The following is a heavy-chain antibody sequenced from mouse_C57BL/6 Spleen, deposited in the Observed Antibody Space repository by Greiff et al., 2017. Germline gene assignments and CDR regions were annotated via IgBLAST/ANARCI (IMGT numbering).Heavy chain of an antibody. CDR1: GFTFSSYA. CDR2: ISDGGSYT. D-gene: IGHD2-5*01. Sequence: EVKLMESGGGLVKPGGSLKLSCAASGFTFSSYAMSWVRQTPEKRLEWVATISDGGSYTYYPDNVKGRFTISRDNAKNTLYLQMSHLKSEDTAMYYCAREEYSNYPFGDWGQGTLGTVSA. J-gene: IGHJ3*01. V-gene: IGHV5-4*01. CDR3: AREEYSNYPFGD.